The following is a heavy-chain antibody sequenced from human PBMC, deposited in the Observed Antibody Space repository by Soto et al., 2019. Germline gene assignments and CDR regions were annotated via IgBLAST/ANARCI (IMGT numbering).Heavy chain of an antibody. CDR3: ARDQRLRGGDAFDI. J-gene: IGHJ3*02. Sequence: SETLSLTCTVSGGSISSYYWSWIRQPPGKGLEWIGYIYYSGSTNYNPSLKIRVTISVDTSKNQFSLKLSSVTAADTAVYYGARDQRLRGGDAFDIWGQGTMVTVSS. CDR1: GGSISSYY. V-gene: IGHV4-59*01. CDR2: IYYSGST. D-gene: IGHD5-18*01.